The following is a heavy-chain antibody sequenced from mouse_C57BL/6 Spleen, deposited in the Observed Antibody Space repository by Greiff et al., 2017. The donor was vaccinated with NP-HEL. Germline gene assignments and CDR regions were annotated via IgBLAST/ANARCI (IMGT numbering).Heavy chain of an antibody. Sequence: QVQLQQPGAELVMPGASVKLSCKASGYTFTSYWMHWVKQRPGQGLEWIGEIDPSDSYTNYNQKFKGKSTLTVDKSSSTAYMQLSSLTSEGSAVYYCASYYSRGFAYWGQGTLVTVSA. V-gene: IGHV1-69*01. D-gene: IGHD2-5*01. CDR1: GYTFTSYW. CDR2: IDPSDSYT. J-gene: IGHJ3*01. CDR3: ASYYSRGFAY.